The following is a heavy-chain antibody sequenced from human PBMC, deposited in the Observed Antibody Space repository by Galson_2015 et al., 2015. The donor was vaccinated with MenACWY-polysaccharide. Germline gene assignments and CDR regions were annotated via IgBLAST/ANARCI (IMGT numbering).Heavy chain of an antibody. Sequence: SLRLSCAASGFTFTSYAMSWVRQAPGKGLEWVSTIGGSGSNTHYADSVKGRFTISRENAKNSLYLQMNSLRAGDTAVYYCAREFTGDGSSWYYWYFDLWGRGTLVTVSS. J-gene: IGHJ2*01. D-gene: IGHD6-13*01. CDR1: GFTFTSYA. CDR2: IGGSGSNT. V-gene: IGHV3-23*01. CDR3: AREFTGDGSSWYYWYFDL.